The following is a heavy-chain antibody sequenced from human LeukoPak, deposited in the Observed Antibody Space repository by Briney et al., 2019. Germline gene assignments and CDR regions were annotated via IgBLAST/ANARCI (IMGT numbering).Heavy chain of an antibody. CDR2: INTDGSST. V-gene: IGHV3-74*01. CDR3: ARVNYDSSGPMMGDAFDI. CDR1: GFTFSSYW. D-gene: IGHD3-22*01. J-gene: IGHJ3*02. Sequence: PGGSLRLSCAASGFTFSSYWMHWVRQAPGKGLVWVARINTDGSSTSYADSVKGRFTISRDNAKNTLYLQMNSLRAEDTAVYYCARVNYDSSGPMMGDAFDIWGQGTMVTVSS.